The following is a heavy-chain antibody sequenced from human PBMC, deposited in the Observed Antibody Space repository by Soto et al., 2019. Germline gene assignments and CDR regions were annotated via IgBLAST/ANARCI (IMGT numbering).Heavy chain of an antibody. CDR2: IYPGNSDT. D-gene: IGHD3-9*01. Sequence: ELQLVQSGAEVKKPGESLKISCKGSGYNFANYWIGWVHQMPGKGLEWMGIIYPGNSDTRYSPSFQGQVTISADTSISPAYLEWSSLKASDTAIYYCARHVYYDVLKKNYWGQGTLVTVSS. CDR3: ARHVYYDVLKKNY. CDR1: GYNFANYW. J-gene: IGHJ4*02. V-gene: IGHV5-51*07.